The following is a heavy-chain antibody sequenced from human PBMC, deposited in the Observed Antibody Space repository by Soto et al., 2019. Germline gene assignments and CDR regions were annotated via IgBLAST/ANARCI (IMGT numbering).Heavy chain of an antibody. CDR1: GYTFTRSG. D-gene: IGHD5-12*01. J-gene: IGHJ6*02. CDR2: ISTYNGDT. V-gene: IGHV1-18*01. CDR3: AREGVAPYYYYGMDV. Sequence: ASVNVSCNASGYTFTRSGISWVRQAPGQGLEWMGWISTYNGDTNYAQTFQGRVTMTTDTSTSTVHMEVRSLRSDDTAVYYCAREGVAPYYYYGMDVWG.